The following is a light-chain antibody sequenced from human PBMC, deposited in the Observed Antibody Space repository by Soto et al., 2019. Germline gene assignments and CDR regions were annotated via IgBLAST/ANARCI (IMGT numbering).Light chain of an antibody. V-gene: IGKV3-11*01. CDR1: QSVSSY. CDR2: DAS. CDR3: QRRSHWGVT. J-gene: IGKJ4*01. Sequence: EIVLTQSPATLSLSPGERATLSCRASQSVSSYLAWYQQKPGQAPRLLIYDASNRATGIPARFGGRGSGTECTLTISIRQHEDFAGYYCQRRSHWGVTFGGWTKVEIK.